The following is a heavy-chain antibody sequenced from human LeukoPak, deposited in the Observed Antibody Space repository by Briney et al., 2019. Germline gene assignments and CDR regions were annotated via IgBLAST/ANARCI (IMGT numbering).Heavy chain of an antibody. J-gene: IGHJ4*02. CDR1: GYTFTDYY. Sequence: ASVKVSCKAFGYTFTDYYMHWVRQAPGQGLEWMGWINPNSGGSNYAQKFQGRVTMTRDTTISTAYMELSRLRSDDTAVYYCARVIAVAGFDYWGQGTLVTVSS. CDR2: INPNSGGS. V-gene: IGHV1-2*02. CDR3: ARVIAVAGFDY. D-gene: IGHD6-19*01.